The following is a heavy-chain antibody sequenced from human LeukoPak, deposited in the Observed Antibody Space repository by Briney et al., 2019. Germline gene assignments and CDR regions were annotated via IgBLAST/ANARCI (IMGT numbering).Heavy chain of an antibody. V-gene: IGHV3-23*01. CDR3: AKTFRINSYEVYDY. J-gene: IGHJ4*02. Sequence: GGSLRLSCAASGFTFSSYDMSWVRQAPGKGLEWVLALSGSGGTTYADSVKGRFTISRDNSKNTVYLQMNSLRAEDTALYYCAKTFRINSYEVYDYWGQGTLVTVSS. D-gene: IGHD3-16*01. CDR1: GFTFSSYD. CDR2: LSGSGGTT.